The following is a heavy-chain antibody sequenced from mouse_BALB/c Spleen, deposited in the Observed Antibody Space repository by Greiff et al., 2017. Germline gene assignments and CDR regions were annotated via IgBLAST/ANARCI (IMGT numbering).Heavy chain of an antibody. CDR2: IYPSDSYT. Sequence: QVQLQQPGAELVRPGASVKLSCKASGYTFTSYWINWVKQRPGQGLEWIGNIYPSDSYTNYNQKFKDKATLTVDKSSSTAYMQLSSPTSEDSAVYYCTRGPEGFAYWGQGTLVTVSA. V-gene: IGHV1-69*02. CDR3: TRGPEGFAY. CDR1: GYTFTSYW. J-gene: IGHJ3*01.